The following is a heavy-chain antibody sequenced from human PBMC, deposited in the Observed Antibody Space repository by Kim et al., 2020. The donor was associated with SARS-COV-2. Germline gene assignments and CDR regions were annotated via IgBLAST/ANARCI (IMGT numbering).Heavy chain of an antibody. CDR2: IYSGGNT. V-gene: IGHV3-66*01. Sequence: GGSLRLSCAVSGFIVSSNYMSWVRQAPGKGLEWVSVIYSGGNTHYADSVKGRFTVSRDNSKNTLYLQMNSLRAEDTAVYYCAREGDYDILTAYYIGDAFDIWGQGTTVTVSS. CDR1: GFIVSSNY. J-gene: IGHJ3*02. CDR3: AREGDYDILTAYYIGDAFDI. D-gene: IGHD3-9*01.